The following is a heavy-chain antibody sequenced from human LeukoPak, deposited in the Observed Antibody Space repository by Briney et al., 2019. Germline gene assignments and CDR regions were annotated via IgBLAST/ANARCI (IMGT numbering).Heavy chain of an antibody. D-gene: IGHD5-12*01. CDR1: GFTFRSYA. CDR3: ARDRTWLRDFDY. Sequence: PGGSLRLSCAASGFTFRSYAMHWVRQAPGKGLKYVSTISTNGGTTYYANSVKGRFIISRDNSKNTLYLQMGSLRAEDMAVYYCARDRTWLRDFDYWGQGTLVTVSS. V-gene: IGHV3-64*01. J-gene: IGHJ4*02. CDR2: ISTNGGTT.